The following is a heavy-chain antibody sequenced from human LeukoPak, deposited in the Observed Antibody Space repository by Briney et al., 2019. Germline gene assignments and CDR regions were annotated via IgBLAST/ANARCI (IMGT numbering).Heavy chain of an antibody. J-gene: IGHJ6*02. V-gene: IGHV3-15*01. CDR3: AKDLPYYDSSGYYWGVWDV. D-gene: IGHD3-22*01. CDR2: IKSKTDGGTT. CDR1: GFTFSNAW. Sequence: PGGSLRLSCAASGFTFSNAWMSWVRQAPGKGLEWVGRIKSKTDGGTTDYAAPVKGRFTISRDDSKNTLYLQMNSLRAEDTAVYYCAKDLPYYDSSGYYWGVWDVWGQGTTVTVSS.